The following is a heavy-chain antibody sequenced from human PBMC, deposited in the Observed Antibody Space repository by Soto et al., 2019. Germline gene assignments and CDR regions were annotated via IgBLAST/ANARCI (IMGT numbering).Heavy chain of an antibody. CDR2: MNPNSANT. V-gene: IGHV1-8*01. Sequence: QVQLVQSGAEVKKPGASVKVSCKASGYTFTSYDINWVRQATGQGLEWMGWMNPNSANTGYAQKFQGRVTMTRNTSRGPAYLELSSLRCADTAVSYCARAGARGMDVWGQGTTVTVSS. CDR1: GYTFTSYD. CDR3: ARAGARGMDV. J-gene: IGHJ6*02.